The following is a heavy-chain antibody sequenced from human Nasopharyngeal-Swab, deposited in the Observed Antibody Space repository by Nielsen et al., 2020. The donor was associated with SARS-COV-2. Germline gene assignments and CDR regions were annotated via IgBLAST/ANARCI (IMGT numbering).Heavy chain of an antibody. CDR3: ARESGGDSGWFDP. CDR2: IYYSGST. Sequence: SETLSLTCTASGGPISSYYWSWIRQPPGKGLEWIGYIYYSGSTNYNPSPKSRVTISVDTSKNQFSLKLSSVTAADTAVYYCARESGGDSGWFDPWGQGTLVTVSS. J-gene: IGHJ5*02. D-gene: IGHD5-12*01. CDR1: GGPISSYY. V-gene: IGHV4-59*12.